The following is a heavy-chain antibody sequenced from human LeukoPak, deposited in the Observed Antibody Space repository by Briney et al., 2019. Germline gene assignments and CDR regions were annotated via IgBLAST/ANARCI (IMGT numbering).Heavy chain of an antibody. CDR1: GGSISSDDYY. CDR3: ARGGTLFTFFDS. J-gene: IGHJ4*02. V-gene: IGHV4-61*02. D-gene: IGHD2/OR15-2a*01. Sequence: PSESLSLTCTESGGSISSDDYYWNWIRQPAGRVLEWIGRIYTTGNTMYHPSLESRVSMSIDTSKNQVSLKVKSVTAADTAVYYCARGGTLFTFFDSWGQGPLVTVSS. CDR2: IYTTGNT.